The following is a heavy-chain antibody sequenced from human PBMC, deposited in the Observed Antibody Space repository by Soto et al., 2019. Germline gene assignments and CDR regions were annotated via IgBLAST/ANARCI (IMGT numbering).Heavy chain of an antibody. J-gene: IGHJ6*02. CDR1: GGSISSSSYY. CDR3: ARDSLQQLVRGGMDV. Sequence: SETLSLTCTVSGGSISSSSYYWGWIRQPPGKGLEWIGSIYYSGSTYYNPSLKSRVTISVDTSKNQFSLKLSSVTAADTAVYYCARDSLQQLVRGGMDVWGQGTTVTISS. CDR2: IYYSGST. D-gene: IGHD6-13*01. V-gene: IGHV4-39*02.